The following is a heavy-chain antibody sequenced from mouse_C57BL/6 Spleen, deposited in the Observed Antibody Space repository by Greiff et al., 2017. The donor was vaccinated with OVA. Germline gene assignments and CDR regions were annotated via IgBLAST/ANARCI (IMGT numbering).Heavy chain of an antibody. D-gene: IGHD1-1*01. J-gene: IGHJ2*01. Sequence: QVHVKQPGAELVKPGASVKMSCKASGYTFTSYWITWVKQRPGQGLEWIGDIYPGSGSTNYNEKFKSKATLTVDTSSSTAYMQLSSLTSEDSAVYYCARVYYGSSPPDYWGQGTTLTVSS. CDR2: IYPGSGST. CDR1: GYTFTSYW. V-gene: IGHV1-55*01. CDR3: ARVYYGSSPPDY.